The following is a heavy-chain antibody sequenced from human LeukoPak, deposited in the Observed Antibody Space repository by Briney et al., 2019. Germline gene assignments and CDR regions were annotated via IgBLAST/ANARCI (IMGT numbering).Heavy chain of an antibody. J-gene: IGHJ4*02. CDR3: ARDLSWELLN. Sequence: TSETLSLTCTVSGGSISSGSYYWSWIRQPAGKGLEWIGRIYTSGSTNYNPSLKSRVTISVDTSKNQFSLKLSSVTAADTAVYYCARDLSWELLNWGQGTLVTVSS. D-gene: IGHD1-26*01. CDR1: GGSISSGSYY. V-gene: IGHV4-61*02. CDR2: IYTSGST.